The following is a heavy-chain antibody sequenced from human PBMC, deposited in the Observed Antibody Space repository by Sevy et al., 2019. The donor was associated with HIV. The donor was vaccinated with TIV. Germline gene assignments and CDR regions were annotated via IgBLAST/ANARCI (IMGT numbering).Heavy chain of an antibody. Sequence: ASVKVSCKASGYPFSTYAISWVRQAPGQGLECMGWISAYNGHTNYAQSLQDRVIMTTDTSTSTAYMELRSLRSDDTAVYYCARLEASGSGWYGNGMDVWGQGTTVTVSS. CDR2: ISAYNGHT. V-gene: IGHV1-18*01. J-gene: IGHJ6*02. D-gene: IGHD6-19*01. CDR3: ARLEASGSGWYGNGMDV. CDR1: GYPFSTYA.